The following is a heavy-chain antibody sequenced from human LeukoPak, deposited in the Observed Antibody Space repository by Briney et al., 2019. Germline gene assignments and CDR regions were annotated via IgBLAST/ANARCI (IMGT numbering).Heavy chain of an antibody. CDR3: ARPSRAVAGSYYYYYMHV. J-gene: IGHJ6*03. CDR2: INTDGSST. V-gene: IGHV3-74*01. Sequence: GGSLRLSCAASGFSFSSFWMHWVRHGPGKGLEWVSRINTDGSSTTYADSVKGRFTISRDNAKNTLYLQMNSLRAEDTAVYYCARPSRAVAGSYYYYYMHVWGKGTTVTVSS. D-gene: IGHD6-19*01. CDR1: GFSFSSFW.